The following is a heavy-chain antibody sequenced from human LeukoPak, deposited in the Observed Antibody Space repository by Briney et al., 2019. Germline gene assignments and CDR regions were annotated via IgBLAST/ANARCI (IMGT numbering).Heavy chain of an antibody. V-gene: IGHV4-38-2*02. CDR3: ARWLTRVNY. D-gene: IGHD7-27*01. J-gene: IGHJ4*02. CDR1: GYSISSGYY. CDR2: IYHSGST. Sequence: PSETLSLTCTVSGYSISSGYYWGWIRQPPGKGLEWIGSIYHSGSTYYNPSLKSRVTISVDTSKNQFSLKLSSVTAADTAVYYCARWLTRVNYWGQGTLVTVSS.